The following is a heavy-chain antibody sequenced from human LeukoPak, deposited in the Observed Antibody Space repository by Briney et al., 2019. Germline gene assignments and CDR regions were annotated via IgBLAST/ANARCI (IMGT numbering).Heavy chain of an antibody. CDR3: AKDPAFLTGYYRNDWYFDL. CDR1: GFTFSNYA. V-gene: IGHV3-30*02. D-gene: IGHD3-9*01. Sequence: TGGSLRLSCGASGFTFSNYAMHWVRQAPGKGLEWVALIHYDGSNKYYTDSVKGRFTISRDNSKNTLYLQLNSLRADDTAVYYCAKDPAFLTGYYRNDWYFDLWGRGTLVTVSS. CDR2: IHYDGSNK. J-gene: IGHJ2*01.